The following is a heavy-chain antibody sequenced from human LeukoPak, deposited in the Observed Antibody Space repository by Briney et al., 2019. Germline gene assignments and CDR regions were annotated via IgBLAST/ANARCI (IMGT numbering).Heavy chain of an antibody. CDR2: ITSGGAP. CDR3: AKDPDTAMAPEYFQH. D-gene: IGHD5-18*01. CDR1: GFTFSAYA. J-gene: IGHJ1*01. V-gene: IGHV3-23*01. Sequence: GGSLRLSCAASGFTFSAYAVMWVRQAPGQGLEWVSAITSGGAPRYADSVKGRFTISRDNSKNMLYLQMNSLRAEDTAVYYCAKDPDTAMAPEYFQHWGQGTLVTVSS.